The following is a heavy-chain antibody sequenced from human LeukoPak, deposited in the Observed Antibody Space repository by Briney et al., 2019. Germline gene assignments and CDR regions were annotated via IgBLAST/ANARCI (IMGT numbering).Heavy chain of an antibody. Sequence: VGSLRLSCSASGFILSDYAIHCGRQTPGKGPEYVSGISANGGSTYHADSVKGRFTISRDTSKNTLYLQMSSLRAEATAMYYCVKDLYKGDSASWYFFHYWGQGTLVTVSS. D-gene: IGHD6-13*01. J-gene: IGHJ4*02. CDR2: ISANGGST. V-gene: IGHV3-64D*06. CDR1: GFILSDYA. CDR3: VKDLYKGDSASWYFFHY.